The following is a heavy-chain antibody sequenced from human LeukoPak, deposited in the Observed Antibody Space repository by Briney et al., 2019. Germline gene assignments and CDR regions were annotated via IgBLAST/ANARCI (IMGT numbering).Heavy chain of an antibody. CDR2: IIPIFGTA. V-gene: IGHV1-69*13. Sequence: ASVKVSCKASGGTFSSYAISWVRQAPGQGLEWMGGIIPIFGTANYAQKFQGRVTITADESTSTAYMELSSLRSEDTAVYHCASRYCSGGSCSPYSGSYYGMDVWGQGTTVTVSS. CDR3: ASRYCSGGSCSPYSGSYYGMDV. J-gene: IGHJ6*02. D-gene: IGHD2-15*01. CDR1: GGTFSSYA.